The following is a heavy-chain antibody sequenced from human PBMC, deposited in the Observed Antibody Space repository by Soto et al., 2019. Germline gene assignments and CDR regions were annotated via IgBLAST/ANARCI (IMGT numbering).Heavy chain of an antibody. Sequence: SVKVSCKASGGTFSSYAISWVRQAPGQGLEWMGGIIPSFGTANYAQKFQGRVTITADESTSTAYMELSSLRSEDTAVYYCARGVSSSCIPYGDYFLGWFDPWGQGTLVTGSS. V-gene: IGHV1-69*13. CDR1: GGTFSSYA. CDR3: ARGVSSSCIPYGDYFLGWFDP. D-gene: IGHD4-17*01. CDR2: IIPSFGTA. J-gene: IGHJ5*02.